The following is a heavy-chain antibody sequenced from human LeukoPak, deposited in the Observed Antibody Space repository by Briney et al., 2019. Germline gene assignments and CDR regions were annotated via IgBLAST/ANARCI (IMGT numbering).Heavy chain of an antibody. CDR2: MKTDGSEK. V-gene: IGHV3-7*03. D-gene: IGHD6-19*01. Sequence: GGSLRLSCAASGFTFTTYWIHWIRQAPGKGLGGVANMKTDGSEKYYVDSVKGRFTISRDNTKNSVYLQMNSLRVEDTAVSYCVLGSGWHDSYWGQGTLVTVSS. CDR1: GFTFTTYW. CDR3: VLGSGWHDSY. J-gene: IGHJ4*02.